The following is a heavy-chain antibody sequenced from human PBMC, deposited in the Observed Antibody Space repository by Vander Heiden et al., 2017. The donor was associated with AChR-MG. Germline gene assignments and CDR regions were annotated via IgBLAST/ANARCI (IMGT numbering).Heavy chain of an antibody. CDR2: INPSGGST. CDR1: GYTFTSYY. CDR3: ARDQVEMATIPAARAFDI. D-gene: IGHD5-12*01. J-gene: IGHJ3*02. V-gene: IGHV1-46*01. Sequence: QVQLVQSGAEVKKPGASVKVSCKASGYTFTSYYMHWVRQAPGQGLEWMGIINPSGGSTSYAQKFQGRVTMTRDTSTSTVYMELSSLRSEDTAVYYCARDQVEMATIPAARAFDIWGQGTMVTVSS.